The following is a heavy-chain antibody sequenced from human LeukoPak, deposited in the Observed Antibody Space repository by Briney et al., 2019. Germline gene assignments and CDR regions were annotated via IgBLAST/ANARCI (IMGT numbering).Heavy chain of an antibody. CDR2: ISGSGGST. Sequence: GGSLRLSCAASGFTVSSNYMSWVRQAPGKGLEWVSAISGSGGSTYYADSVKGRFTISRDNSKNTLYLQMNSLRAEDTAVYYCANGRSDYDILTGYPTRGDYWGQGTLVTVSS. CDR1: GFTVSSNY. J-gene: IGHJ4*02. D-gene: IGHD3-9*01. CDR3: ANGRSDYDILTGYPTRGDY. V-gene: IGHV3-23*01.